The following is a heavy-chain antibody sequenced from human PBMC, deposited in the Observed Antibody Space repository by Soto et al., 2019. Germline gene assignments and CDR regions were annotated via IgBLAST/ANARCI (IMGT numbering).Heavy chain of an antibody. J-gene: IGHJ4*02. V-gene: IGHV4-39*01. Sequence: SETLSLTCTVSGGSISSSSYYWGWIRQPPGKGLEWIGSIYYSGSTYYNPSLKSRVTISVDTSKNQFSLKLSSVTAADTAVYYCARLYYDFSSAHWGQGTLVTVSS. CDR3: ARLYYDFSSAH. D-gene: IGHD3-3*01. CDR1: GGSISSSSYY. CDR2: IYYSGST.